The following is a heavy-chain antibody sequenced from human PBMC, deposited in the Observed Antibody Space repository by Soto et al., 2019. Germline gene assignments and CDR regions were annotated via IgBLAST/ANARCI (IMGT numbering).Heavy chain of an antibody. J-gene: IGHJ4*02. CDR2: IYYSGST. CDR3: ARRYGYSFDY. D-gene: IGHD1-1*01. V-gene: IGHV4-59*08. Sequence: QVQLQESGPGLVKPSETLSLTCTVSGGSISSYYWSWIRQPPGKGLEWIGYIYYSGSTNYNPSLKSPVTITVDTSKNQSSLKLSSVTAADTAVYYCARRYGYSFDYWGQGTLVTVSS. CDR1: GGSISSYY.